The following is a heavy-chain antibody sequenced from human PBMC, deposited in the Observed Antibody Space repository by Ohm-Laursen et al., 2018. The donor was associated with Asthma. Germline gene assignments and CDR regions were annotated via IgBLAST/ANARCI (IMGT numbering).Heavy chain of an antibody. D-gene: IGHD3-10*01. V-gene: IGHV3-23*01. J-gene: IGHJ4*02. Sequence: RLSCTASGLTFSNSAMSWVRQAPGKGLEWVSSISGSGGNTYYADSVKGRFTISRDNSKNTLYLQMNSLRAEDTAVYYCARDKMVQGVLDYWGQGTLVTVSS. CDR2: ISGSGGNT. CDR1: GLTFSNSA. CDR3: ARDKMVQGVLDY.